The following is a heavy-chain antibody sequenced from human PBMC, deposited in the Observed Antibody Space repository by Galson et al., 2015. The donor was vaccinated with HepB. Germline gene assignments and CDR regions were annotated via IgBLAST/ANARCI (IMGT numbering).Heavy chain of an antibody. CDR1: GFTFSAFA. J-gene: IGHJ2*01. Sequence: SLRLSCAASGFTFSAFAMHWVRQAPVKGLEFVSGIGGNGASSYYADSVKGRYTISRDNSKDMLYLQMDSLRGEDTAVYYCARVGFHGSGYWYFDLWGRGTLVTVSS. CDR3: ARVGFHGSGYWYFDL. V-gene: IGHV3-64*04. D-gene: IGHD3-10*01. CDR2: IGGNGASS.